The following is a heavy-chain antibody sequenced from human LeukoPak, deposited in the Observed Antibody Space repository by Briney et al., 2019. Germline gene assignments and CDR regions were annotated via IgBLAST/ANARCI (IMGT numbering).Heavy chain of an antibody. CDR3: ARGFRISGGYDLAFFDY. Sequence: TTSETLSLTCSVSGGSISSYYWSWIRQPPGKGLEWIGYIYYSGSTNYNPSLKSRVTISVDTSKNQFSLKLSSVTAADTAVYYCARGFRISGGYDLAFFDYWGQGTLVTVSS. V-gene: IGHV4-59*01. D-gene: IGHD5-12*01. CDR2: IYYSGST. J-gene: IGHJ4*02. CDR1: GGSISSYY.